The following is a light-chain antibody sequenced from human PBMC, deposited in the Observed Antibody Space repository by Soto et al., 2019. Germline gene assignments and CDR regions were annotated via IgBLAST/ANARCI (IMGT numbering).Light chain of an antibody. CDR1: HSVFSDSDNKTL. V-gene: IGKV4-1*01. J-gene: IGKJ1*01. CDR3: QHYFSPPVT. Sequence: DIVMTQSPDSLAVSLGERATINCKSSHSVFSDSDNKTLLAWFQQKPGHPPRLLIYWASTRESVVPDRFSGRGSGTDFTLTFSCLQAEDVAVYYCQHYFSPPVTCGQWTKVEIK. CDR2: WAS.